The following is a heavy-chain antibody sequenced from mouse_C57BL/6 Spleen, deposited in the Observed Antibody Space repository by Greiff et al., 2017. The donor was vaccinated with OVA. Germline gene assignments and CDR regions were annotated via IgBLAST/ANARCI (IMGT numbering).Heavy chain of an antibody. CDR1: GYAFSSSW. D-gene: IGHD2-3*01. CDR2: IYPGDGDT. Sequence: QVQLQQSGPELVKPGASVKISCKASGYAFSSSWMNWVKQRPGKGLEWIGRIYPGDGDTNYNGKFKGKATLTADTSSSTAYMQLSSLTSEDSAVYFCARGNYDQGDYYDLDYWGKGTSVTVSS. CDR3: ARGNYDQGDYYDLDY. V-gene: IGHV1-82*01. J-gene: IGHJ4*01.